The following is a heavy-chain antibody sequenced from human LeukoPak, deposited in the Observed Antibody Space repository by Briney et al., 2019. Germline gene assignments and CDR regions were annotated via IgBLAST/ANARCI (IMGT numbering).Heavy chain of an antibody. V-gene: IGHV4-34*08. CDR1: GFTFSSYW. Sequence: TGGSLRLSCAASGFTFSSYWMSWIRQPPGKGLEWIGEINHSGSTNYNPSLKSRVTISVDTSKNQFSLKLSSVTAADTAVYYCATTPRGGYYIDRKPKQYYFDYWGQGTLVTVSS. D-gene: IGHD3-10*01. CDR2: INHSGST. CDR3: ATTPRGGYYIDRKPKQYYFDY. J-gene: IGHJ4*02.